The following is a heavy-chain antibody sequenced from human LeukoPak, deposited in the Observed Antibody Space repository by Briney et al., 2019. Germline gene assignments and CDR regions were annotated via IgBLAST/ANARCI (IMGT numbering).Heavy chain of an antibody. CDR3: AREQRDYYDSSGPPGYYFDY. J-gene: IGHJ4*02. Sequence: ASVKVSCKVSGYTLTELSMHWVRQAPGKGLEWMGGFDPEDGETIYAQKFQGRVTITADKSTSTAYMELSSLRSEDTAVYYCAREQRDYYDSSGPPGYYFDYWGQGTLVAVSS. CDR1: GYTLTELS. D-gene: IGHD3-22*01. V-gene: IGHV1-24*01. CDR2: FDPEDGET.